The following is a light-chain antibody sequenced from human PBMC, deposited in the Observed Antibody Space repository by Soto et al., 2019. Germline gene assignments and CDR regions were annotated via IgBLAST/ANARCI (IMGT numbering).Light chain of an antibody. CDR2: GAS. J-gene: IGKJ5*01. Sequence: EIVMTRSPSTLSVARVERATLSCMASHSVSSNLAWYQQKPGQAPRLLIYGASTRATGIPARFSGGGSGTEFTLTISSLEPEDFAVYYCQQRSNWPPEITFGQGTRLEI. V-gene: IGKV3-15*01. CDR1: HSVSSN. CDR3: QQRSNWPPEIT.